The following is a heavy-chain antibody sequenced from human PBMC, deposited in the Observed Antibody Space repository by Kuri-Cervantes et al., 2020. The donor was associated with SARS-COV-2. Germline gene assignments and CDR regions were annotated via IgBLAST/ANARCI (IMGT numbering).Heavy chain of an antibody. D-gene: IGHD3-10*01. Sequence: GESLKISCGASGFSLTNYAIHWVRQAPGKGLEWVSVIWYDGKNEYYAGSVKGRFNISRDTSKNTVSLHMNSLRAEDTAMYYCATGAANSYMDVWGRGTTVTV. CDR3: ATGAANSYMDV. CDR2: IWYDGKNE. J-gene: IGHJ6*03. V-gene: IGHV3-33*08. CDR1: GFSLTNYA.